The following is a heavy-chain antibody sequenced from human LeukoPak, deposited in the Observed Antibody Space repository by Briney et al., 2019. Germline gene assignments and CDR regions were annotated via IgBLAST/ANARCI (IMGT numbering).Heavy chain of an antibody. V-gene: IGHV3-30*14. Sequence: GGSLRLSCAASGFTFSSYAMHWVRQAPGKGLEWVAVISYDGSNKYYADSVKGRFTISRDSSKNTLYLQMNSLRAEDTAVYYCARAGQYYYDSSGYYREPTDAFDIWGQGTMVTVSS. D-gene: IGHD3-22*01. CDR3: ARAGQYYYDSSGYYREPTDAFDI. CDR2: ISYDGSNK. CDR1: GFTFSSYA. J-gene: IGHJ3*02.